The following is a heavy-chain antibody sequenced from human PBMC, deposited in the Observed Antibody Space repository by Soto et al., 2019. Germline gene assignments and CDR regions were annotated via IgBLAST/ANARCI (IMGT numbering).Heavy chain of an antibody. V-gene: IGHV1-2*04. D-gene: IGHD7-27*01. CDR1: GYTFTCYY. J-gene: IGHJ4*02. CDR2: INPNSGGT. CDR3: ARALLLTGNFDY. Sequence: ASVKVSCPASGYTFTCYYMHWVRQAPGQGLEWMGWINPNSGGTNYAQKFQGWVTMTRDTSISTAYMELSRLRSDDTAVYYCARALLLTGNFDYWGQGTLVTVSS.